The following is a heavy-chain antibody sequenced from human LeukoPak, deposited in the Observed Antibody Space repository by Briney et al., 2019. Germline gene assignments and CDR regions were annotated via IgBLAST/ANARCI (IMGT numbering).Heavy chain of an antibody. CDR3: ARDETMVRRYYFDY. CDR1: GFTFSSYW. V-gene: IGHV3-74*01. CDR2: INSDGSST. Sequence: PGGSLRLSCAASGFTFSSYWMHCVRQAPGKGLVWVSRINSDGSSTSYADSVKGRFTISRDNAKNTLYLQMNSLRAEDTAVYYCARDETMVRRYYFDYWGQGTLVTVSS. J-gene: IGHJ4*02. D-gene: IGHD3-10*01.